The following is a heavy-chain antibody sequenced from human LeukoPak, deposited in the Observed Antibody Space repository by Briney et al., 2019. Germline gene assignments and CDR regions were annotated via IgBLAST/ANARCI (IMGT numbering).Heavy chain of an antibody. CDR3: ASVEVSGYFDY. V-gene: IGHV3-23*01. CDR2: INGSGANK. CDR1: GFAFSSYA. Sequence: GGSLRLSCAASGFAFSSYAMSWVCQAPGKGLGRVSDINGSGANKYYADSVKGRFTISRDNSKNTLYLQMNSLRAEDTAVYYCASVEVSGYFDYWGQGALVTVSS. J-gene: IGHJ4*02. D-gene: IGHD3-10*01.